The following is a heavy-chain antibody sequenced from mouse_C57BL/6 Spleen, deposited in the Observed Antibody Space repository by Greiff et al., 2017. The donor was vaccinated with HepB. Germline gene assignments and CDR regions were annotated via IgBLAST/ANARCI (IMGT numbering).Heavy chain of an antibody. Sequence: EVQLQQSGPGLVKPSQSLSLTCSVTGYSITSGYYWNWIRQFPGNKLEWMGYISYDGSNNYNPSLKNRISITRDTSKNQFFLKLNSVTTEDTATYYCAREGNYGAYWGQGTLVTVSA. V-gene: IGHV3-6*01. CDR3: AREGNYGAY. CDR2: ISYDGSN. CDR1: GYSITSGYY. J-gene: IGHJ3*01. D-gene: IGHD2-1*01.